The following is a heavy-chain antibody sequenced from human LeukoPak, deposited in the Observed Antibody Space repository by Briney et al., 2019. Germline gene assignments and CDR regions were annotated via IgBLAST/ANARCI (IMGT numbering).Heavy chain of an antibody. CDR1: AFAFTNYV. V-gene: IGHV3-23*01. CDR3: AKGPNSDFWSGYSHYMDV. J-gene: IGHJ6*03. Sequence: PGGSLRLSCAASAFAFTNYVLNWVRQAPGKGLEWVSGISGSGDSTYYAASVRGRFTISRDSSKNTLFLQMNSLRAEDTAAYYCAKGPNSDFWSGYSHYMDVWGKGTTVTVSS. D-gene: IGHD3-3*01. CDR2: ISGSGDST.